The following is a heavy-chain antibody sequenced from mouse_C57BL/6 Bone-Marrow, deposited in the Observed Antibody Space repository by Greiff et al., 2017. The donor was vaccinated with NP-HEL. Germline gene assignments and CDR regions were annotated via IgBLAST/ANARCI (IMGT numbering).Heavy chain of an antibody. D-gene: IGHD2-4*01. CDR1: GFTFSDYY. J-gene: IGHJ3*01. Sequence: EVQLVESGGGLVQPGGSLKLSCAASGFTFSDYYMYWVRQTPEKRLEWVAYISNGGGSTYYPDTVKGRFTISRDNAKNTLYLQMSRLKSEDTAMYYCARQEVYYDYDGGFAYWGQGTLVTVSA. V-gene: IGHV5-12*01. CDR2: ISNGGGST. CDR3: ARQEVYYDYDGGFAY.